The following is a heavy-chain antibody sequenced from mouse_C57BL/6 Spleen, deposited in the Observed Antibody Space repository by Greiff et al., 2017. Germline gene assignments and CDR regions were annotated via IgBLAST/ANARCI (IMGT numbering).Heavy chain of an antibody. CDR1: GYTFTSYW. CDR3: ATFITTVVVDFDYAMDY. CDR2: INPSSGYT. V-gene: IGHV1-7*01. Sequence: VQRVESGAELAKPGASVKLSCKASGYTFTSYWMHWVKQRPGQGLEWIGYINPSSGYTKYNQKFKDKATLTADKSSSTAYMQLSSLTYEDSAVYYCATFITTVVVDFDYAMDYWGQGTSVTVSS. D-gene: IGHD1-1*01. J-gene: IGHJ4*01.